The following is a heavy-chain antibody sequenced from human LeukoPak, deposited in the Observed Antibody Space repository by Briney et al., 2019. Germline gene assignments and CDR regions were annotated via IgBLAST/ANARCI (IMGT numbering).Heavy chain of an antibody. CDR3: AKDRYYYDSSGYPDY. CDR2: ISGSGGST. J-gene: IGHJ4*02. D-gene: IGHD3-22*01. Sequence: GGSLRLSCAASGFTFSSYAMSWVRQAPGKGLEWVSAISGSGGSTYYADSVKGRFTISRDNSKNTLYLQMNSLRAEDTAAYYCAKDRYYYDSSGYPDYWGQGTLVTVSS. V-gene: IGHV3-23*01. CDR1: GFTFSSYA.